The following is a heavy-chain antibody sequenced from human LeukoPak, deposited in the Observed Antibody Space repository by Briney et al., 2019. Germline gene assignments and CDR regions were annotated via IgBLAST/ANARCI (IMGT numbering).Heavy chain of an antibody. Sequence: NASETLSLTCTVSGGSVSSYYWSWIWQPPGKGLEWIGHIYYSGSTNYNPSLKSRVTISVDTSKNQFSLKLSSVTAADTAVYHCARDNWNYGSSMDVWGQGTTVTVSS. CDR1: GGSVSSYY. D-gene: IGHD1-7*01. CDR3: ARDNWNYGSSMDV. CDR2: IYYSGST. V-gene: IGHV4-59*02. J-gene: IGHJ6*02.